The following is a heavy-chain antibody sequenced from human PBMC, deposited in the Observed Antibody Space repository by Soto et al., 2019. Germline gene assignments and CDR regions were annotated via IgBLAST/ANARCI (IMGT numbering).Heavy chain of an antibody. CDR2: INPDTGDS. CDR1: GYTFTTFH. D-gene: IGHD4-17*01. Sequence: QVHLVQSGAEVRKPGASVKVSCKATGYTFTTFHLHWVRLAHGQGLEWMGWINPDTGDSEYGQKIQGRVTLTRDTSVTAVCMELSSLTSDDTAIYFCARVMYGDFFFQSGGQGTPVRVSS. CDR3: ARVMYGDFFFQS. V-gene: IGHV1-2*02. J-gene: IGHJ4*02.